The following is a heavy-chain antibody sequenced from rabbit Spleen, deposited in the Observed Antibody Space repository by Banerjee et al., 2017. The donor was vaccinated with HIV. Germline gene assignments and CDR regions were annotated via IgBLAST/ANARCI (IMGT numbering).Heavy chain of an antibody. J-gene: IGHJ4*01. CDR2: IDAGSSGFT. CDR1: GVSFSGDSY. V-gene: IGHV1S40*01. CDR3: VRHWSL. Sequence: QSLEESGGDLVKPGASLTLTCIASGVSFSGDSYLCWVRQAPGRGLEWIACIDAGSSGFTYFASWAKGRFTISRTSSTTVTLQMTSLTAADTATYFCVRHWSLWGPGTLVTVS.